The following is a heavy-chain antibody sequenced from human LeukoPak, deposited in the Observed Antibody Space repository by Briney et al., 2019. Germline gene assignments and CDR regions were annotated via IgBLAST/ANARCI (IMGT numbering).Heavy chain of an antibody. J-gene: IGHJ4*02. CDR3: ARGETTMALSPFDY. CDR1: GFTFSSYD. Sequence: GGSLRLSCAASGFTFSSYDMTWVRQAPGKGQEWVSAMSGSGGSTYYADSVKGRFTISRDNSKNTLYLQISNLRAEDTAVYYCARGETTMALSPFDYWGQGTLVTVSS. V-gene: IGHV3-23*01. D-gene: IGHD4/OR15-4a*01. CDR2: MSGSGGST.